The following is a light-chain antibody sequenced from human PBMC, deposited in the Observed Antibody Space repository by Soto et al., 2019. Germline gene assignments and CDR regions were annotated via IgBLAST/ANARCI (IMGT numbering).Light chain of an antibody. J-gene: IGKJ2*01. CDR1: QSVSSY. CDR3: QQRSNWPPT. V-gene: IGKV3-11*01. Sequence: EIVLTQSPATLSLSPGERATLSCRASQSVSSYLAWYQQKHGQDPRLLIYDASNRATGIPARFSGSGSGTDVTLTIISLEPEDFAVYYCQQRSNWPPTFGQGTKVEIK. CDR2: DAS.